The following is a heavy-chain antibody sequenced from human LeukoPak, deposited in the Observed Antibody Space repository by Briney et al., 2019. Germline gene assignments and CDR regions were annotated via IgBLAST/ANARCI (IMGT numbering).Heavy chain of an antibody. CDR2: INHRGSS. Sequence: SETLSLTCAVYGGSFSGYYWTWIRQPPGKGLEWIGEINHRGSSKYKPSLESRVTMLVDTSKSQFSLKLDSVTAADTAVYYCGLSTTTVTTRTIDHWGQGTLVTVSS. CDR1: GGSFSGYY. V-gene: IGHV4-34*01. CDR3: GLSTTTVTTRTIDH. D-gene: IGHD4-17*01. J-gene: IGHJ5*02.